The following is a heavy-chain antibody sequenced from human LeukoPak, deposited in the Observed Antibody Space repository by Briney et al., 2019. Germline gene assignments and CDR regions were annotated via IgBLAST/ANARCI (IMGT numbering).Heavy chain of an antibody. D-gene: IGHD3-10*01. CDR3: AKDGDRQFDLDV. CDR1: GFTFRNYA. V-gene: IGHV3-30*02. J-gene: IGHJ6*02. CDR2: IWYDGSNK. Sequence: GGSLRLSCAASGFTFRNYAMHWVRQAPGKGLEWVAYIWYDGSNKNYPDSVKGRFTISRDNSKNTVVLQMDSLRAEDTAVYYCAKDGDRQFDLDVWGQGTTVTVSS.